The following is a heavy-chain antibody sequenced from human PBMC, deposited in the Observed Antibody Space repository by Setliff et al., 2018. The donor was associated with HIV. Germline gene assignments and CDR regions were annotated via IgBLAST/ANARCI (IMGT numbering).Heavy chain of an antibody. Sequence: SETLSLTCSVSGGSISSGTYYWGWTRQPPGKGLEWIGSMSHSGSTLYNPSLKSRVTISVDTSKNQFSLKMSSLTAADTAVYYCARHGGITGTTDAFDIWGQGTMVTVSS. CDR1: GGSISSGTYY. CDR2: MSHSGST. D-gene: IGHD1-7*01. CDR3: ARHGGITGTTDAFDI. V-gene: IGHV4-39*01. J-gene: IGHJ3*02.